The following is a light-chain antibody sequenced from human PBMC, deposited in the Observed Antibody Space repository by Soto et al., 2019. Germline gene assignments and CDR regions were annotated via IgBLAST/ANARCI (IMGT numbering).Light chain of an antibody. CDR2: GAT. CDR1: QTISSSY. Sequence: EIVLTQSPGTLSLSPVERATLSCRASQTISSSYLAWYQQKPGQAPRLPTYGATTRATGIPGRFSGSASGTDFTLTISRLEPEDFGVYYCQQYGPSPMYTFVQGPNLEV. V-gene: IGKV3-20*01. CDR3: QQYGPSPMYT. J-gene: IGKJ2*01.